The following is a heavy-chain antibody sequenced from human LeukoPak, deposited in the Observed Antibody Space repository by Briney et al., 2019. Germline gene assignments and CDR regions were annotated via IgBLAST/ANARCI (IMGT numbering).Heavy chain of an antibody. D-gene: IGHD2-2*01. CDR3: ARRHPYCGSTSCPPDC. CDR1: GYTFTSYE. V-gene: IGHV1-8*01. Sequence: GASVKVSCKTSGYTFTSYEINWVRQATGQGLEWKGWMNPNSGNTVYAQKFQGRVTMTRDTSISTAYMELSSLRSEDTAIYYCARRHPYCGSTSCPPDCWGQGTLVTVSS. J-gene: IGHJ4*02. CDR2: MNPNSGNT.